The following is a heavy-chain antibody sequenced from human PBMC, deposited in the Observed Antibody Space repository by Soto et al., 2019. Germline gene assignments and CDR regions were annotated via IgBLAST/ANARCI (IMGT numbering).Heavy chain of an antibody. D-gene: IGHD2-15*01. CDR1: GFDSSDHY. J-gene: IGHJ4*02. Sequence: ESGGGLVQPGGSLRLSCAASGFDSSDHYMDWVRQAPGKGLEWLGRTKNKGQSFTIEYAPSVKGRFIISRDDSKNSVFLQINSLRTDDTAVYYCSRWVAGAADCWGQGSQVTVSS. CDR3: SRWVAGAADC. CDR2: TKNKGQSFTI. V-gene: IGHV3-72*01.